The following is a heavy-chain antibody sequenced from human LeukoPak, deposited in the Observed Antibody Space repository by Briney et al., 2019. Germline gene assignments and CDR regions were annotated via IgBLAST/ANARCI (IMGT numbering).Heavy chain of an antibody. J-gene: IGHJ6*02. CDR2: IWYDGTNI. Sequence: GRSLRLSCAASGFTFSNYGMHWVRQAPGKGLEWVAVIWYDGTNIYYGDSVKGRFSISRDNSKNTLYLQMNSLRAEDTAVFFCARERGYYGIDVWGQGTTVTVSS. CDR1: GFTFSNYG. CDR3: ARERGYYGIDV. V-gene: IGHV3-33*01.